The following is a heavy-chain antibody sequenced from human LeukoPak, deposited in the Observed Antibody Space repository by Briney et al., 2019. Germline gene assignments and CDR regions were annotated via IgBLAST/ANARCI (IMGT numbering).Heavy chain of an antibody. CDR1: GYTFTSFD. CDR3: ARGRGSGSYFYYYYYMDV. Sequence: GASVKVSCKASGYTFTSFDINWVRQASGQGLEWMGWMNPNSGNTGYAQKFQGRVTMTRNTSISTACMELSSLRSEDTAVYYCARGRGSGSYFYYYYYMDVWGKGTTVTVSS. J-gene: IGHJ6*03. D-gene: IGHD1-26*01. V-gene: IGHV1-8*02. CDR2: MNPNSGNT.